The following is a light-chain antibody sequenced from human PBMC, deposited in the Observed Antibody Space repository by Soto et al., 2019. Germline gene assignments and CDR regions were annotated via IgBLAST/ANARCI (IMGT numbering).Light chain of an antibody. V-gene: IGKV3-20*01. Sequence: QCPATLYVSPRETATLSCRVSQSVPSTYLAWYQQKPGQAPRLLIYGASTMATGIPDRFSGSGSGTDFTLTISRLEPEDFAVYFCQQYGSSPPFTFGHGTKLDIK. CDR2: GAS. CDR3: QQYGSSPPFT. J-gene: IGKJ3*01. CDR1: QSVPSTY.